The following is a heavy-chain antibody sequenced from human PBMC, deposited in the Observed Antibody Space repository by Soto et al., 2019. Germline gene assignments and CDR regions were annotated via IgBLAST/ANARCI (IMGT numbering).Heavy chain of an antibody. V-gene: IGHV1-69*01. CDR2: IIPIFGTA. CDR1: GGTFSSYA. CDR3: ARDVGYSSGCAALYYYGMDV. D-gene: IGHD6-19*01. Sequence: QVQLVQSGAEVKKPGSSVKVSCKASGGTFSSYAISWVRQAPGQGLEWMGGIIPIFGTANYAQKFQGRVTITADESTSTAYMELSSLRSEDTAVYYCARDVGYSSGCAALYYYGMDVWGQGTTVTVSS. J-gene: IGHJ6*02.